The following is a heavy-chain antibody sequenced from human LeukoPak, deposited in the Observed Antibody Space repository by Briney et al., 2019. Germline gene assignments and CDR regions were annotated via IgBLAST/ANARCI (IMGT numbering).Heavy chain of an antibody. Sequence: SGPTLVNPTQTLTLTCTFSGFSLRTTGVAVAWIRQPPGKALEWLALVYWYEDERYSPSLQSRLTITKDTSKNLVVLSMTHMDPEDTATYYCAHVTERAGWGLDYWGQGTLVTVSS. CDR2: VYWYEDE. D-gene: IGHD3-16*01. J-gene: IGHJ4*02. CDR1: GFSLRTTGVA. V-gene: IGHV2-5*01. CDR3: AHVTERAGWGLDY.